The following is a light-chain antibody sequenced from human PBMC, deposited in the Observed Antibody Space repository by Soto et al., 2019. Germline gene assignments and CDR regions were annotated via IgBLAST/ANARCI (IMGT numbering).Light chain of an antibody. Sequence: DIQITQSPSFLSASVGDRVTITCRASQGISNFLNWYQHKRGEAPNLLIYGASNLQTGVPSRFSGNGSGTDFALTINSLQPEDFATYYCQQSFSTPPTFGQGTNVEI. V-gene: IGKV1-39*01. CDR3: QQSFSTPPT. CDR2: GAS. J-gene: IGKJ1*01. CDR1: QGISNF.